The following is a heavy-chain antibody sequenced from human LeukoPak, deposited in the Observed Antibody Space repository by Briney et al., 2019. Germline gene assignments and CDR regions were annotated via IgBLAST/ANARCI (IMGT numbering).Heavy chain of an antibody. V-gene: IGHV3-23*01. CDR2: ITGSGDTK. J-gene: IGHJ6*02. CDR1: GFTFDDYT. D-gene: IGHD1-7*01. Sequence: GGSLRLSCAASGFTFDDYTMHWVRQAPGKGLEWVSGITGSGDTKYYPGSVKGRFTISRDNSKNTLYLQMNSLRAEDTAVYYCAKFTGTTIYYGMDVWGRGTTVTVSS. CDR3: AKFTGTTIYYGMDV.